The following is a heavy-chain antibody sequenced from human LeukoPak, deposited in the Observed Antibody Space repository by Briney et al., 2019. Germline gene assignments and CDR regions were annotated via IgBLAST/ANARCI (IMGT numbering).Heavy chain of an antibody. CDR2: IFYTGNT. Sequence: SETLSLTCIVSGGPISGYFWIWIRQPPGKGLEWIGNIFYTGNTDYNPSLKSRVTLSLDTSKNQFSLSLSSVTAADTAVYYCARATASYDFWSGYPSYFDPWGQGTLVTVSS. CDR3: ARATASYDFWSGYPSYFDP. V-gene: IGHV4-59*01. CDR1: GGPISGYF. J-gene: IGHJ4*02. D-gene: IGHD3-3*01.